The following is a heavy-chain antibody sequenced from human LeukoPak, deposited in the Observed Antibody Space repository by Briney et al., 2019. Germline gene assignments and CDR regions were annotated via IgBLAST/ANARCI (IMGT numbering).Heavy chain of an antibody. CDR1: GGSFSGYY. V-gene: IGHV4-34*01. CDR2: INHSGST. CDR3: AKDGLRVGPEY. J-gene: IGHJ4*02. D-gene: IGHD5/OR15-5a*01. Sequence: SETLSLTCAVYGGSFSGYYWSWIRQPPGKGLEWIGEINHSGSTNYNPSPKSRVTISVDTSKNQFSLKLSSVTAEDTAVYYCAKDGLRVGPEYWGQGTLVTVSS.